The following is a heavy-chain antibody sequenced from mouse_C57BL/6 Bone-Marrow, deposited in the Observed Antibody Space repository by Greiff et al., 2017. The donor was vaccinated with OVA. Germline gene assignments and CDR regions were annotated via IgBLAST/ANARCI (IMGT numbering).Heavy chain of an antibody. J-gene: IGHJ4*01. CDR1: GYTFTSYW. V-gene: IGHV1-55*01. CDR2: IYPGSGST. D-gene: IGHD2-13*01. CDR3: ARGDGDYGAMDY. Sequence: QVQLKQPGAELVKPGASVKMSCKASGYTFTSYWITWVKQRPGQGLEWIGDIYPGSGSTNYNEKFKSKATLTVDTSSSTAYMQLSSLTSEDSAVYYCARGDGDYGAMDYWGQGTSVTVSS.